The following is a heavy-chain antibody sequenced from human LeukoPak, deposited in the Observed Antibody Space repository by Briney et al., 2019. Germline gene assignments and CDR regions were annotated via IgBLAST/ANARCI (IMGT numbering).Heavy chain of an antibody. CDR1: GFTFSSYG. CDR3: ARDGPFPFDY. V-gene: IGHV3-30*03. J-gene: IGHJ4*02. CDR2: ISYDGSNK. Sequence: GGSLRLSCAASGFTFSSYGMHWVRQAPGKGLEWVAVISYDGSNKYYPDSVKGRFTISGDNSKNTLYLQMSSLRAEDTAVYYCARDGPFPFDYWGQGTLVTVSS.